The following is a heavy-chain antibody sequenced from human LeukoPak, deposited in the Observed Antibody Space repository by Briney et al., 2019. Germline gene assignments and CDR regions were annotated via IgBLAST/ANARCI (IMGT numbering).Heavy chain of an antibody. V-gene: IGHV3-66*01. CDR1: GFTVSSNY. J-gene: IGHJ4*02. CDR2: IYSGGST. D-gene: IGHD5-12*01. Sequence: GGSLRLSCAASGFTVSSNYMSWVRQAPGKGLEWVSVIYSGGSTYYADSVKGRFTISRDNSKNTLYLQMNSLRAEDTAVYYCAKVDSGGYEYDYWGQGTLVTVSS. CDR3: AKVDSGGYEYDY.